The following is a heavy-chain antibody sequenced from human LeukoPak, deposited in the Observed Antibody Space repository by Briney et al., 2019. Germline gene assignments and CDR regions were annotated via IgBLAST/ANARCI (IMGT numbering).Heavy chain of an antibody. CDR3: VRCSSGPPPLAFDI. D-gene: IGHD2-15*01. J-gene: IGHJ3*02. V-gene: IGHV3-33*01. CDR1: GFTFSSYG. CDR2: IWYDGSNK. Sequence: GGSLRLSCAASGFTFSSYGMHWVRQAPGKGLEWVAVIWYDGSNKYYADSVKGRFTISRDNAKNSLYLQMNSLRAEDTALYYCVRCSSGPPPLAFDIWGQGTMVSVSS.